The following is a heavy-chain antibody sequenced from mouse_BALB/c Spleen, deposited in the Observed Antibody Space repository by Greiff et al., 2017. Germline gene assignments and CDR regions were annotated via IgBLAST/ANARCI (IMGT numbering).Heavy chain of an antibody. J-gene: IGHJ2*01. CDR3: AREVLRFYYFDY. D-gene: IGHD1-1*01. CDR2: IDPENGNT. CDR1: GFNFKDYY. V-gene: IGHV14-1*02. Sequence: EVQLQQSGAELVRPGALVKLSCKASGFNFKDYYMHWVKQRPEQGLEWIGWIDPENGNTIYDPKFQGKASITADTSSNTAYLQLSSPTSEDSAVYYCAREVLRFYYFDYWGQGTTLTVSS.